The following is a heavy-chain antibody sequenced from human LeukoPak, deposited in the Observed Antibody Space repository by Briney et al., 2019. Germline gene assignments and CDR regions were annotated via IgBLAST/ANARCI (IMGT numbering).Heavy chain of an antibody. CDR2: IYSGGST. CDR1: GFTVSSNF. J-gene: IGHJ4*02. D-gene: IGHD2-2*01. CDR3: AKDQGDIVVVPAAQGH. V-gene: IGHV3-66*01. Sequence: GGSLRLSCAASGFTVSSNFMTWVRQAPGKGLEWVSVIYSGGSTDYADSVKGRFTISRDTSKNTLYLQMNSLRAEDTAVYYCAKDQGDIVVVPAAQGHWGQGTLVTVSS.